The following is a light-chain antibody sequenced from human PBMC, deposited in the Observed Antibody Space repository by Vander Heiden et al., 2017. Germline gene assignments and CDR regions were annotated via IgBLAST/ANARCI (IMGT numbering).Light chain of an antibody. CDR1: KDISSY. J-gene: IGKJ1*01. CDR2: AAS. V-gene: IGKV1-8*01. Sequence: AIRMTQSPSSFSASTGDRVTITCRASKDISSYLAWYQQKPGKAPKLLIYAASTLQSVVPSMFSGSGSGTDFMLTISCLQAEYFATYYCQQYYRYLTFGQGTKVEIK. CDR3: QQYYRYLT.